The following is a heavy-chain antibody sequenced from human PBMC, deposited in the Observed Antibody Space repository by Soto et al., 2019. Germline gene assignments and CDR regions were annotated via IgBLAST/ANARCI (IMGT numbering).Heavy chain of an antibody. J-gene: IGHJ4*02. Sequence: LCLTCTVPVGSLSIGDYDWSWIRQPPGKGLDWIGYIYYSGSTYYNPSLKSRVTISVDTSKNQFSLKLCSVTAADTAVYYCARETLPGGHLNDYWGQGTLFTLS. CDR1: VGSLSIGDYD. V-gene: IGHV4-30-4*01. CDR2: IYYSGST. CDR3: ARETLPGGHLNDY. D-gene: IGHD2-2*01.